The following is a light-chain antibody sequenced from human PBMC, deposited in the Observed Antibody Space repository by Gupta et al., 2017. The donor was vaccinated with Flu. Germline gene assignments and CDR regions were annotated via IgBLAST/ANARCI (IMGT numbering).Light chain of an antibody. V-gene: IGLV2-14*01. J-gene: IGLJ1*01. CDR1: SSDVGGDNY. CDR3: NSYTSSGTYL. CDR2: EVS. Sequence: SITISWTGTSSDVGGDNYVSWYQQHPGKAHKLIIYEVSKRPAGVASRFSGSKSGNTASLTISGLQAEDEGDYYCNSYTSSGTYLFGTGTKVTVL.